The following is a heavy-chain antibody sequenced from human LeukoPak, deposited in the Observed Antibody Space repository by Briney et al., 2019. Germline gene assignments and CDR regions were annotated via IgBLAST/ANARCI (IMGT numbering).Heavy chain of an antibody. Sequence: GGSLRLSCAASGFTFSSYSMNWVRQAPGKGLEWVSSISSSSSYIYYADSVKGRFTISRDNAKSSLYLQMNSLRAEDTAVYYCARGAYYYDSSGPDYWGQGTLVTVSS. J-gene: IGHJ4*02. D-gene: IGHD3-22*01. CDR3: ARGAYYYDSSGPDY. CDR2: ISSSSSYI. CDR1: GFTFSSYS. V-gene: IGHV3-21*01.